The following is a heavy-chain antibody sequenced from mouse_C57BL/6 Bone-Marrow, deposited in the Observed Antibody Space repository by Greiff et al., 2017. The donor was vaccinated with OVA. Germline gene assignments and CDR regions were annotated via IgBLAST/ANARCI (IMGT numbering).Heavy chain of an antibody. CDR1: GYTFTSYW. Sequence: VQLQQPGAGLVKPGASVKVSCKASGYTFTSYWMNWVKQRPGQGLEWIGRIHPSCSDTNYYQKFKGKATLTVDKASNAAYMLLNSLTYDDATVYYGAICYYGRNYSGVDDWGQGTTVTVSS. D-gene: IGHD1-1*01. CDR2: IHPSCSDT. CDR3: AICYYGRNYSGVDD. V-gene: IGHV1-74*01. J-gene: IGHJ2*01.